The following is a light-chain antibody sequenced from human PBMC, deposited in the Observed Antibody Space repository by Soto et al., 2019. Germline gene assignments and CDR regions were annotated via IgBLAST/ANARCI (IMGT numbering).Light chain of an antibody. Sequence: EIVLTQSPGTLSLSPGERATLSCRASQSVSSNYLAWYQQKTGQTPRLLIYIASSRAPGIQDRFSGSGSGTHFTLTINRVEPEDFAVYYCQHYGSSPWTFGQGTKVEIK. V-gene: IGKV3-20*01. J-gene: IGKJ1*01. CDR1: QSVSSNY. CDR2: IAS. CDR3: QHYGSSPWT.